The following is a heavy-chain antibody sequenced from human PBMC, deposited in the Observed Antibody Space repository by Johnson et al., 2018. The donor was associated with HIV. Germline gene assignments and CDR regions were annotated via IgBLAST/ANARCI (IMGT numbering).Heavy chain of an antibody. CDR1: GFTFSSYG. CDR3: TKDIEKMSIVSIAFHI. D-gene: IGHD2-21*01. J-gene: IGHJ3*02. Sequence: QVQLVESGGGVVQPGRSLRLSCAASGFTFSSYGMHWVRQAPGKGLEWVAFIRYGGSNKYYADSVKGRFTISRDNSKNTLYLQMNSLRAEDTALYYCTKDIEKMSIVSIAFHIWGQGTMVTVSS. V-gene: IGHV3-30*02. CDR2: IRYGGSNK.